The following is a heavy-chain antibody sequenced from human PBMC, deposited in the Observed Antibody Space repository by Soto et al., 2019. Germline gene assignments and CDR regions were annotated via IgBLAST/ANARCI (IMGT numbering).Heavy chain of an antibody. Sequence: ASVKVSCKASGYTFAHYDINWGRQATGQGLEWMGWMNPNSGNTGFAQKFQGRVTLTKNTSISTAYMELTSLRSEDTAVYYCVRVYGEYTNGAFDIWGQGTMVTVSS. CDR3: VRVYGEYTNGAFDI. J-gene: IGHJ3*02. D-gene: IGHD4-17*01. V-gene: IGHV1-8*01. CDR1: GYTFAHYD. CDR2: MNPNSGNT.